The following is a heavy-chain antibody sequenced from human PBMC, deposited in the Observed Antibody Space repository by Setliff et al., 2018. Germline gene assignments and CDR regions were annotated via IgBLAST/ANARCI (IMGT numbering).Heavy chain of an antibody. Sequence: ASVKVSCKASGGTFGAYEIHWLRQAPGQGPEWMGGIIPLLGRTKYAQNFQSRVTITADESASSAYMQLSSLTFEDTAVYYCARGWNSPPYFDVWSRGYLVTVSS. V-gene: IGHV1-69*10. CDR1: GGTFGAYE. J-gene: IGHJ2*01. CDR3: ARGWNSPPYFDV. D-gene: IGHD1-1*01. CDR2: IIPLLGRT.